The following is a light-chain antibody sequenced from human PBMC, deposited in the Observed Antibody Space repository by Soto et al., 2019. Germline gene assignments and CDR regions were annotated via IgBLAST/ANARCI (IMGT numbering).Light chain of an antibody. V-gene: IGKV1-5*01. CDR1: QGIYSW. J-gene: IGKJ1*01. CDR3: KHYDSYLST. CDR2: DAS. Sequence: IWMTQSPSTLSASVGARVAITSRASQGIYSWLAWYQQKPGKAPKLLIYDASTLESGVSSRFSGSGSGTEFTLTISSLQPDASETYYCKHYDSYLSTCSQGTKVYIK.